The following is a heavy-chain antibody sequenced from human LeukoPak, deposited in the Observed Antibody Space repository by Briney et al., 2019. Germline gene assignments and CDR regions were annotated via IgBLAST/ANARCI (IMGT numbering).Heavy chain of an antibody. V-gene: IGHV1-3*01. Sequence: ASVTVSCKASGYTFTSYAMHWVRQAPGQRLEWMGWINAGNGNTKYSQKFQGRVTITRGTSASTAYMELSSLRSEDTAVYYCARVKGNLHYYGMDVWGQGTTVTVSS. CDR3: ARVKGNLHYYGMDV. CDR2: INAGNGNT. D-gene: IGHD2/OR15-2a*01. J-gene: IGHJ6*02. CDR1: GYTFTSYA.